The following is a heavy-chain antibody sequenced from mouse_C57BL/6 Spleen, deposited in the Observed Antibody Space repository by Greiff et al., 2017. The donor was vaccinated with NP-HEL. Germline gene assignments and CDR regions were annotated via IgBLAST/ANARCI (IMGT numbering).Heavy chain of an antibody. D-gene: IGHD1-1*01. CDR1: GYTFTSYW. CDR3: ARDYYGSAIDV. CDR2: INPSSGYT. J-gene: IGHJ1*03. V-gene: IGHV1-7*01. Sequence: VQLQQSGAELAKPGASVQLSCKASGYTFTSYWMHWVKQRPGQGLEWIGYINPSSGYTKYNQKFKDKATLTADKSSSTAYMQLSSLTYEDSAVYYCARDYYGSAIDVWGTGTTVTVAS.